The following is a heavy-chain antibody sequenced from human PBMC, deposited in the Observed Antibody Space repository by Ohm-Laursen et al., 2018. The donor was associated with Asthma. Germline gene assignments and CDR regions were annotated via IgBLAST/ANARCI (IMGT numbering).Heavy chain of an antibody. Sequence: SLRLSCAASGFTFDDYAMHWVRQAPGKGLEWVSGISWNSGSIGYADSVKGRFTISRDNAKNSLYLQMNSLRAEDTALYYCAKADTIFGVGLFDYWGQGTLVTVSS. J-gene: IGHJ4*02. V-gene: IGHV3-9*01. CDR1: GFTFDDYA. CDR3: AKADTIFGVGLFDY. CDR2: ISWNSGSI. D-gene: IGHD3-3*01.